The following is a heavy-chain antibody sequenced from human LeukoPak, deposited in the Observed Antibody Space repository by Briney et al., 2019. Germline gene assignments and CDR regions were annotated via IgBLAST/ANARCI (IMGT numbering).Heavy chain of an antibody. CDR2: IKQDGSEK. J-gene: IGHJ4*02. CDR3: ARDLEGGDYFDY. CDR1: GFTFGSFW. D-gene: IGHD1-1*01. V-gene: IGHV3-7*03. Sequence: PGGSLRLSCAASGFTFGSFWMSWVRQAPGKGLEWVANIKQDGSEKYYVDSVKGRFTISRDNSKNTLYLQMNSLRAEDTAVYYCARDLEGGDYFDYWGQGTLVTVSS.